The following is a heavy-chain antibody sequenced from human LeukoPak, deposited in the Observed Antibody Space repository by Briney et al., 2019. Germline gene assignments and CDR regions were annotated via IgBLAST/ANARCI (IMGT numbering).Heavy chain of an antibody. CDR1: GFTFTDYN. CDR3: ARDYFYPMDV. J-gene: IGHJ6*02. V-gene: IGHV3-21*01. Sequence: PGGSLRLSCAASGFTFTDYNMNWVRQAPGKGLEWVSSISSSSTYIYYADSVKGRFTISRDNAKNSLYLQMNSLRAEDTAVYYCARDYFYPMDVWGQGTTVTVSS. CDR2: ISSSSTYI.